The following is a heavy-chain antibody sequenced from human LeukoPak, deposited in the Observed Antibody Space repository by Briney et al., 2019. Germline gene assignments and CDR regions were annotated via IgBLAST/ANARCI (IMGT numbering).Heavy chain of an antibody. J-gene: IGHJ4*02. Sequence: GGFLRLSCAASGFTFSNSDMSWVRQAPGKGLEWVANIKEDGSEKYYVDSVKGRFTISRDNAKNSLYLQMSSLRAEDTAVYYCARVGTIFGVVIRYFNYWGQGTLVTVSS. CDR2: IKEDGSEK. CDR1: GFTFSNSD. V-gene: IGHV3-7*01. CDR3: ARVGTIFGVVIRYFNY. D-gene: IGHD3-3*01.